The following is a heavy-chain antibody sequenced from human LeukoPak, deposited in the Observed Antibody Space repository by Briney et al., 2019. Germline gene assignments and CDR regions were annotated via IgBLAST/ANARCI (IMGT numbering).Heavy chain of an antibody. CDR2: IYYSGST. V-gene: IGHV4-59*01. J-gene: IGHJ4*02. CDR1: GGSFRSYY. D-gene: IGHD5-12*01. CDR3: ARAHSYSGFAEADY. Sequence: PSETLSLTCTVSGGSFRSYYWTRIRQPPGKGLEWIAYIYYSGSTNYNPSLKSRVTISLDTSQNQFSLKLSFVTAADTAVYYCARAHSYSGFAEADYWGQGTLVTVSS.